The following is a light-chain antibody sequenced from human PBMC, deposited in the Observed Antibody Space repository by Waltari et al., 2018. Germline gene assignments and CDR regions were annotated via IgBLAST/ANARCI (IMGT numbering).Light chain of an antibody. Sequence: TVLEQSPGTLPLSPGDSATLSCRASRRVSSRYLAWYQQKPGRAPRLLIYGASSRATGIPDRFSGSGSGTDFILTISRLEPEDFAVYFCHQYGGAPGSFGQGTKLEIK. CDR1: RRVSSRY. CDR2: GAS. J-gene: IGKJ2*03. V-gene: IGKV3-20*01. CDR3: HQYGGAPGS.